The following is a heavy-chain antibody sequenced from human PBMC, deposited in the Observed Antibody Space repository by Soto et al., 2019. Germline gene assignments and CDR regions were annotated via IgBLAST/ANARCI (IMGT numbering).Heavy chain of an antibody. CDR2: TYFRSKWYN. Sequence: SQTLSLTCAISGDSVSSNTASWNWIRQSPSRGLEWLGRTYFRSKWYNDYAVSVKSRIIINPDTSNNQFSLQLNSVTPEDTAVYFCAKGDNQGPKTGYAFDPWGQGIMVTVSS. CDR3: AKGDNQGPKTGYAFDP. CDR1: GDSVSSNTAS. V-gene: IGHV6-1*01. D-gene: IGHD5-12*01. J-gene: IGHJ5*02.